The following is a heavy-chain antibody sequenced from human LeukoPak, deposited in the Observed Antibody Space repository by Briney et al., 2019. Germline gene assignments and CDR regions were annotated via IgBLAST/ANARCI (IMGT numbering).Heavy chain of an antibody. CDR1: GGSISSYY. Sequence: PSETLSLTCTVSGGSISSYYWSWIRQPPAKGLERIGYIYYSGSTNYNPSLKSRVTISVDTSKNQFSLKLSSVTAADTAVYYCARGLKAVAGTLFDYWGQGTLVTVSS. J-gene: IGHJ4*02. V-gene: IGHV4-59*01. D-gene: IGHD6-19*01. CDR2: IYYSGST. CDR3: ARGLKAVAGTLFDY.